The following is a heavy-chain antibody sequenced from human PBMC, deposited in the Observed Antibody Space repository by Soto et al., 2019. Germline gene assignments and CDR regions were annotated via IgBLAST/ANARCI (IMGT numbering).Heavy chain of an antibody. J-gene: IGHJ5*02. CDR2: IYPGDSDT. D-gene: IGHD3-16*01. V-gene: IGHV5-51*01. CDR3: AIQHTAIGGPLTNTWFDP. Sequence: GESLKISCKGSGYSFTSYWIGWVRQMPGKGLEWMGIIYPGDSDTRYSPSFQGQVSISADKSISTAFLQWSSLKASDTAMYYWAIQHTAIGGPLTNTWFDPGGQGTRVPVSS. CDR1: GYSFTSYW.